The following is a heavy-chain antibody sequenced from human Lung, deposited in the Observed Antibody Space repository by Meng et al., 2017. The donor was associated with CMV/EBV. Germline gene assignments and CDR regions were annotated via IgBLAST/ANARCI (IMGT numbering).Heavy chain of an antibody. D-gene: IGHD2-2*01. J-gene: IGHJ6*02. Sequence: ASVXVSCKASGYTFTTYDINWVRQATGQGLEWMGWMNPNSGNTGYAQKFQGRVTLTRVTSISIAYMELSSLTSDDTAVYYCARTRIEVEPDGRKIKYYNYGMDVWGQGTTVTVSS. CDR2: MNPNSGNT. V-gene: IGHV1-8*01. CDR1: GYTFTTYD. CDR3: ARTRIEVEPDGRKIKYYNYGMDV.